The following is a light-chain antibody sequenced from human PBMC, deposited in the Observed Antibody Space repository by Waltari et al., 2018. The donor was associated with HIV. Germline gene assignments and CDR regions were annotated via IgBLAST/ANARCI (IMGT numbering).Light chain of an antibody. CDR2: EVS. J-gene: IGLJ2*01. V-gene: IGLV2-23*02. CDR3: CSYAGSSTSV. Sequence: QSALTQPASVSGSPGQSLTISCTGTSSDVGSYTLVPWYQQHPGKAPKLMIYEVSKRPSGVSNRFSGSKSGNTASLTISGLQAEDEADYYCCSYAGSSTSVFGGGTKLTVL. CDR1: SSDVGSYTL.